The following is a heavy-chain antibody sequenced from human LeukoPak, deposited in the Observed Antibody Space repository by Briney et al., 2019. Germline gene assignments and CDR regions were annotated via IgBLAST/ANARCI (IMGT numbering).Heavy chain of an antibody. CDR1: GFTFSSYE. CDR3: ARADSSSWYTEGGDVDY. D-gene: IGHD6-13*01. Sequence: GGSLRLSCAASGFTFSSYEMNWVRQAPGKGLEWVSYISSSGSTIYYADSVKGRFTISRDNAKNSLYLQMNSLRAEDTAVYYCARADSSSWYTEGGDVDYWGQGTLVTVSS. CDR2: ISSSGSTI. J-gene: IGHJ4*02. V-gene: IGHV3-48*03.